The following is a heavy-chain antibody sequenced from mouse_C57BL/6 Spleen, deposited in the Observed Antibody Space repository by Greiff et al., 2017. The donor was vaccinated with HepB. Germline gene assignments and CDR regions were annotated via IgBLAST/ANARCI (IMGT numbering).Heavy chain of an antibody. J-gene: IGHJ4*01. V-gene: IGHV5-6*02. D-gene: IGHD2-2*01. CDR1: GFTFSSYG. CDR3: ARGLGDYAMDY. CDR2: ISSGGSYT. Sequence: EVKLVESGGDLVKPGGSLKLSCAASGFTFSSYGMSWVRQTPDKRLEWVATISSGGSYTYYPDSVKGRFTISRDNAKNTLYLQMSSLKSEDTAMYYCARGLGDYAMDYWGQGTSVTVSS.